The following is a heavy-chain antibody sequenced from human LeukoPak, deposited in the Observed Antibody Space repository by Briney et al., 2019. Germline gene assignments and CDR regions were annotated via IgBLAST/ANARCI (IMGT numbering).Heavy chain of an antibody. V-gene: IGHV1-2*02. J-gene: IGHJ3*02. CDR1: GYTFTGYF. D-gene: IGHD1-26*01. CDR2: INPNSGGT. CDR3: ARVGGGSYYVGAFDI. Sequence: ASVKVSCKASGYTFTGYFMHWVRQAPGQGLEWMGWINPNSGGTNYAQKFQGRVTMTRDTSISTAYMELSRLRSDDTAVYYCARVGGGSYYVGAFDIWGQGTMVTVSS.